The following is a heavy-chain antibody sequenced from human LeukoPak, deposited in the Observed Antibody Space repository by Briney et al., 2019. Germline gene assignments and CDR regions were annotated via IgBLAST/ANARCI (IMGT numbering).Heavy chain of an antibody. V-gene: IGHV3-30*02. J-gene: IGHJ4*02. CDR2: IRYDGSNK. CDR3: AKDQEGVPARRTPLDY. Sequence: GGSLRLSCAASGFTFSSYGMHWVRQAPGKGLEWVAFIRYDGSNKYYADSVKGRFTISRDNSKNTLYLQMNSLRAEDTAVYYCAKDQEGVPARRTPLDYWGQGTLVTVSS. CDR1: GFTFSSYG. D-gene: IGHD6-6*01.